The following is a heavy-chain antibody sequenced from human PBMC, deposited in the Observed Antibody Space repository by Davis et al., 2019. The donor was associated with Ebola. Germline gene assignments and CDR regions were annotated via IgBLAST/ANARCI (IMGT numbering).Heavy chain of an antibody. D-gene: IGHD3-22*01. Sequence: MPSETLSLTCAVYGGSFSGYYWSWIRQPPGKGLEWIGYIYYSGSTNYNPSLKSRVTISVDTSKNQFSLKLSSVTAADTAVYYCARQTYYYDSSGYPRDWFDPWGQGTLVTVSS. CDR2: IYYSGST. V-gene: IGHV4-59*01. J-gene: IGHJ5*02. CDR3: ARQTYYYDSSGYPRDWFDP. CDR1: GGSFSGYY.